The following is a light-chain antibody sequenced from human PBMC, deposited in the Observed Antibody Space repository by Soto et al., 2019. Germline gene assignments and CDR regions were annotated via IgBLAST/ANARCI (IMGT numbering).Light chain of an antibody. CDR1: QNIDTY. J-gene: IGKJ1*01. CDR2: SAY. Sequence: DIQMTQSPSSLSASVGDRVTITCPASQNIDTYLNWYLQKPGQAPKLLIYSAYSLQSGVSPRFSGDGSGSDFPLTISSLQPEDFATYYCQQSYNFPRSFGQGTTV. V-gene: IGKV1-39*01. CDR3: QQSYNFPRS.